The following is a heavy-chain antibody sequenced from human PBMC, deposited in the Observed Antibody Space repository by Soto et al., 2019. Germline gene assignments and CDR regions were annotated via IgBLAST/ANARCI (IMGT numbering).Heavy chain of an antibody. CDR1: GFTFSGYA. J-gene: IGHJ4*02. Sequence: EVQLVESGEGLVQPGGSLRLSCVASGFTFSGYAMHWVRQAPGKGLEYVSAISSNGGSTFYVDSVKGRFTISRDNSKNTLYLRMGSLRAEDMAVYYCARTYSDFWSGYPQGYFDYWGQGTLVTVSS. V-gene: IGHV3-64*02. D-gene: IGHD3-3*01. CDR3: ARTYSDFWSGYPQGYFDY. CDR2: ISSNGGST.